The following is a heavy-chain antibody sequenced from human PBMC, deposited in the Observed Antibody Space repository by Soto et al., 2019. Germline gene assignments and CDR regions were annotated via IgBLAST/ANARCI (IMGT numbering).Heavy chain of an antibody. Sequence: SEILSLTCSVSGASINRGDTDYWSWIRQHPVKGLEWIGYIYYSGRIYYNPSLESRVTISVDTSKNQFSLKLTSVTAADTAVYYCAHSLRSFYYFGLDVWGQGTTVTVSS. J-gene: IGHJ6*02. CDR1: GASINRGDTDY. D-gene: IGHD3-10*01. V-gene: IGHV4-31*03. CDR3: AHSLRSFYYFGLDV. CDR2: IYYSGRI.